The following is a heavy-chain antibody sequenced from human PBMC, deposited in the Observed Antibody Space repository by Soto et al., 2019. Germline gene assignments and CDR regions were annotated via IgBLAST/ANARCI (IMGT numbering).Heavy chain of an antibody. V-gene: IGHV3-66*01. Sequence: GGSLRLSCAASGFTVSSNYMSWVRQAPGKGLEWVSVIYSGGSTYYADSVKGRFTISRDNSKNTLYLQMNSLRAEDTAVYYCARGDSSSFGLLDVWGKGTTVTVSS. J-gene: IGHJ6*04. CDR3: ARGDSSSFGLLDV. CDR2: IYSGGST. CDR1: GFTVSSNY. D-gene: IGHD6-6*01.